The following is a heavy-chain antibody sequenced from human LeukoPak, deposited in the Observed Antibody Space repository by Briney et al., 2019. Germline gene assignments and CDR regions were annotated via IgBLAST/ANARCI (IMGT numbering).Heavy chain of an antibody. V-gene: IGHV1-18*01. CDR2: ISDYIGNT. CDR3: ARGPLFGWELRPFDP. Sequence: ASVKVSCQASGYTFTSYGISWVRQAPGQGLEWMGRISDYIGNTNYAQKLQGRVTMTTDTSTSTAYMELRSLRSDDTAVYYCARGPLFGWELRPFDPWGQGTLVTVSS. D-gene: IGHD1-26*01. J-gene: IGHJ5*02. CDR1: GYTFTSYG.